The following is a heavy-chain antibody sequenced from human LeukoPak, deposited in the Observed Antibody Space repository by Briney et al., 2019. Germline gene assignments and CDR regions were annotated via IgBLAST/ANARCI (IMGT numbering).Heavy chain of an antibody. D-gene: IGHD6-13*01. V-gene: IGHV4-59*01. J-gene: IGHJ4*02. CDR3: ARSRGYFDY. CDR2: IYYRGST. CDR1: GGSISSYY. Sequence: SETLSLTCTVSGGSISSYYWSWIRQPPGKGLEWIGYIYYRGSTNYNPSLKSRVTISVNTSKNQFSLKLSSVTAADTALYYCARSRGYFDYWGQGTLVTVSS.